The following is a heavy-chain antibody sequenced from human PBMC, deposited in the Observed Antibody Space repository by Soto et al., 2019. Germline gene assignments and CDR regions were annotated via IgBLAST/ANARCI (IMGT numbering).Heavy chain of an antibody. Sequence: TLSLTCTVSGGSNIRDGYYWSWIRQHPGKGLEWIAYISYSGSSYSNPSLKSRVTISADTSKNQFSLRLTSVAAADTAVYFCARATPAGSADFWGQGTLVTVSS. CDR2: ISYSGSS. J-gene: IGHJ4*02. CDR3: ARATPAGSADF. V-gene: IGHV4-31*03. D-gene: IGHD2-2*01. CDR1: GGSNIRDGYY.